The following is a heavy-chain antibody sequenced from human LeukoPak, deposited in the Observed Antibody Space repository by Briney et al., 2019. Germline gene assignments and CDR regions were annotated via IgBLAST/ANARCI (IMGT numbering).Heavy chain of an antibody. Sequence: SETLSLTCTVSDGSISSSSYYWGGMRQPPGKGVEWMGSISYSGSTYYNSSLKSRVTISVDTSKNQFSLKLSSVTAADTAVYYCARHIASIFGVLKPWGQGTLVTVSS. D-gene: IGHD3-3*01. CDR1: DGSISSSSYY. CDR3: ARHIASIFGVLKP. CDR2: ISYSGST. V-gene: IGHV4-39*01. J-gene: IGHJ5*02.